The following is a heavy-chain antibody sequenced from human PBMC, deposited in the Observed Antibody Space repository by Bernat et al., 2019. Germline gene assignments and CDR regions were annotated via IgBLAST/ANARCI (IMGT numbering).Heavy chain of an antibody. J-gene: IGHJ5*02. Sequence: QVQLVQSGAEVKKPGASVKVSCKASGYTFTSYGISWVRQAPGQGLEWMGWISAYNGNTNYAQKLQGRVTMTTDTSTSTAYMELRSLRSDDTAVYYCARSYCRGGSCYPNWFDPWGQGTLVTVSS. V-gene: IGHV1-18*01. CDR1: GYTFTSYG. D-gene: IGHD2-15*01. CDR2: ISAYNGNT. CDR3: ARSYCRGGSCYPNWFDP.